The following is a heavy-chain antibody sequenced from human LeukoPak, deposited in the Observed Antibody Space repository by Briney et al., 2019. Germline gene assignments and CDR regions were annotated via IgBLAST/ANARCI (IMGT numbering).Heavy chain of an antibody. CDR1: GGTLSSYA. CDR3: ARDRGNYDFWSGTKSYYYGMDV. CDR2: IIPIFGTA. J-gene: IGHJ6*02. D-gene: IGHD3-3*01. Sequence: GASVKVSCKASGGTLSSYAISWVRQAPGQGLEWMGGIIPIFGTANYAQKFQGRVTITADESTSTAYMELSSLRSEDTAVYYCARDRGNYDFWSGTKSYYYGMDVWGQGTTVTVSS. V-gene: IGHV1-69*13.